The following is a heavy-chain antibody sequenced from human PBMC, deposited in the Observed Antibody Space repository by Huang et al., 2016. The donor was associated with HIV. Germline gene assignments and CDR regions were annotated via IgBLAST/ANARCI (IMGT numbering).Heavy chain of an antibody. J-gene: IGHJ4*02. Sequence: QVQLVQSGAEVKKPGASVKVSCRASGYTFTRYDINGVRQAPGQGREWMAWMNPNSGNAGYAQKFQGRVAVSRNTSISTAYMELRSLRREDTAVYFCARGRGWLSGLDFWGQGTRVTVPS. D-gene: IGHD2-21*01. CDR2: MNPNSGNA. CDR1: GYTFTRYD. CDR3: ARGRGWLSGLDF. V-gene: IGHV1-8*01.